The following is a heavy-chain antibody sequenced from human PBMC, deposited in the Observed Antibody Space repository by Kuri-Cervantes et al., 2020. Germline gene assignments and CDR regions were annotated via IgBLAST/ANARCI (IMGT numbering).Heavy chain of an antibody. J-gene: IGHJ3*02. V-gene: IGHV3-30*01. D-gene: IGHD6-13*01. CDR3: AREDSWYFTFDI. Sequence: GESLKISCAASGFTFSSYAMHWVRQAPGKGLEWVAVISYDGSNKYYADSVKGRFTISRDNSKNTLYLQMNSLRAEDTAVYYSAREDSWYFTFDIWGQGTMVTVSS. CDR1: GFTFSSYA. CDR2: ISYDGSNK.